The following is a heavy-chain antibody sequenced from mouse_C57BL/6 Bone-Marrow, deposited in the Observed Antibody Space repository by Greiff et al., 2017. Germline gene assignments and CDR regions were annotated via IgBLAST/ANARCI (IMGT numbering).Heavy chain of an antibody. CDR1: GYTFTSYW. V-gene: IGHV1-55*01. CDR3: ARWLTGRYAWFAY. CDR2: IYPGSGST. D-gene: IGHD4-1*01. J-gene: IGHJ3*01. Sequence: QVHVKQPGAELVKPGASVKMSCKASGYTFTSYWITWVKQRPGQGLEWIGDIYPGSGSTNYNEKFKSKATLTVDTSSSTAYMQLSSLTSEDSAVYYCARWLTGRYAWFAYWGQGTLVTVSA.